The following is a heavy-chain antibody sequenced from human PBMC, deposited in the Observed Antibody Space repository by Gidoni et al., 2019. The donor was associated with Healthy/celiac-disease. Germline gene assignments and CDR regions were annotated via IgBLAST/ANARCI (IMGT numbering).Heavy chain of an antibody. Sequence: QVQLQQWGAGLLKPSETPSLTCAVYGGSFSGYHWSWLRQPPGKGLEWIGEINNSGSTNYNPSLKSRVTISVDTSKNQFSLKLSSVTAADTAVYYCARGRRSSSSRDWFDPWGQGTLVTVSS. CDR3: ARGRRSSSSRDWFDP. J-gene: IGHJ5*02. CDR2: INNSGST. CDR1: GGSFSGYH. V-gene: IGHV4-34*01. D-gene: IGHD6-6*01.